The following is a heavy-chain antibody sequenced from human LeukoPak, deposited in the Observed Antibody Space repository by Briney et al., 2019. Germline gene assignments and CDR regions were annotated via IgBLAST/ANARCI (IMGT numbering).Heavy chain of an antibody. Sequence: SETLSLTCTVSGGSISSYYWSWIRQPPGKGLEWIGYIYYSGSTNYNPSLKSRVTISVDTSKNQFSLKLSSVTAADTAVYYCARASYVLRYFDWLSSGGAFDIWGQGTRVTVSS. CDR1: GGSISSYY. D-gene: IGHD3-9*01. CDR3: ARASYVLRYFDWLSSGGAFDI. CDR2: IYYSGST. J-gene: IGHJ3*02. V-gene: IGHV4-59*01.